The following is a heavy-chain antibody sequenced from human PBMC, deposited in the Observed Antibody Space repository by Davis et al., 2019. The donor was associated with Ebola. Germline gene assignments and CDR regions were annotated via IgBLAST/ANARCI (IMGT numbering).Heavy chain of an antibody. J-gene: IGHJ4*02. D-gene: IGHD5-24*01. CDR3: AKCGDGYNYWSHSDY. Sequence: PGGSLRLSCAASGFTFSSSWMHWVRQDPGKGLLWVSRINGDGTTINYEDSVKGRFTISRDNSKNTLYLQMNSLRAEDTAVYYCAKCGDGYNYWSHSDYWGQGTLVTVSS. CDR2: INGDGTTI. V-gene: IGHV3-74*01. CDR1: GFTFSSSW.